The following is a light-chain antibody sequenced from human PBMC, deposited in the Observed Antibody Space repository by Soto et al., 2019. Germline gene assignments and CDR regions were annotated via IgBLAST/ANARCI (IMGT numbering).Light chain of an antibody. CDR1: SSDVGDYKY. V-gene: IGLV2-14*01. CDR2: DAS. J-gene: IGLJ2*01. CDR3: SSYTSSSALVV. Sequence: QSALTQPVSVSGSPGQSITISCTENSSDVGDYKYVSWYQQHPGKVPKLMIYDASNRPSGVSNRFSGSKSGNTASLTISGLQADDEADYYCSSYTSSSALVVFGGGTKLTVL.